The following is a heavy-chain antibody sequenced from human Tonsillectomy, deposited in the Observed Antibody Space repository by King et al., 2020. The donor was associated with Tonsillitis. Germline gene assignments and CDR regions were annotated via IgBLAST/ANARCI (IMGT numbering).Heavy chain of an antibody. CDR3: ARGSCGGDCYSTDYFDY. D-gene: IGHD2-21*02. V-gene: IGHV4-31*03. J-gene: IGHJ4*02. CDR1: GGSISSGNYY. CDR2: IYYSGST. Sequence: QLQESGPGLVKPSQTLSLTCTVSGGSISSGNYYWSWIRQHPGKGLEWIGYIYYSGSTYYNPSLKSRVTMSVDTSRNQFSLKLSSVTAADTAVYYCARGSCGGDCYSTDYFDYWGQGTLVTVSS.